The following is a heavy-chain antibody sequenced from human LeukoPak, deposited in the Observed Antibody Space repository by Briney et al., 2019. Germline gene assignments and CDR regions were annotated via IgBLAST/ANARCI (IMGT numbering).Heavy chain of an antibody. CDR3: ARDIPYYDILTGYYDRFDP. J-gene: IGHJ5*02. D-gene: IGHD3-9*01. Sequence: SDTLSLTCAVYGGSFSGYYWSWIRQPPGKGLEWIGEINHSGSTNYNPSHKSRVTISVDTSKNQFSLKLSSVTAADTAVYYCARDIPYYDILTGYYDRFDPWGQGTLVTVSS. V-gene: IGHV4-34*01. CDR2: INHSGST. CDR1: GGSFSGYY.